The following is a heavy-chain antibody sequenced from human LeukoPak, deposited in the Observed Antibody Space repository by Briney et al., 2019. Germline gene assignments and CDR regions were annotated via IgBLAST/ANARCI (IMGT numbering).Heavy chain of an antibody. Sequence: PSETLSLTCTVSGGSISSYYWSWIRQPPGKGLEWIGYIYYSGSTNYNPSLKSRVTISVDTSKNQFSLKLSSVTAADTAVYYCARLSELSSFFTTYYYYYMDVWGKGTTVTVSS. J-gene: IGHJ6*03. CDR3: ARLSELSSFFTTYYYYYMDV. CDR2: IYYSGST. V-gene: IGHV4-59*01. CDR1: GGSISSYY. D-gene: IGHD3-22*01.